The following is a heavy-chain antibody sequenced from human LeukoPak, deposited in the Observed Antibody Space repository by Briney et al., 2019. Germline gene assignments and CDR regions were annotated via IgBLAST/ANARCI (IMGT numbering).Heavy chain of an antibody. D-gene: IGHD6-6*01. Sequence: SETLSLTCAVYGGSFSGYYWSWIRQPPGKGLEWIGEINHSGSTNYNPSLKSRVTISVDTSKNQFSLKLSSVTAADTAVYYCARGGAGMAARPLYYYYYYMDVWGKGTTVTVSS. CDR3: ARGGAGMAARPLYYYYYYMDV. CDR2: INHSGST. J-gene: IGHJ6*03. CDR1: GGSFSGYY. V-gene: IGHV4-34*01.